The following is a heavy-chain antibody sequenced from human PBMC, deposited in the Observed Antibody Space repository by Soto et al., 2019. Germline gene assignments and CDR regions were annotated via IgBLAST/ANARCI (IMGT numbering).Heavy chain of an antibody. CDR2: ISAYNGNT. V-gene: IGHV1-18*01. CDR1: GYTFTSYC. Sequence: ASVKVSCKASGYTFTSYCISWVRQAPRQGLEWMGWISAYNGNTNYAQKLQGRVTINTDTTTSTAYMGLRTLRSDATSLCYCASKSPRGGSNYWGQGTLVTVSS. D-gene: IGHD3-16*01. J-gene: IGHJ4*02. CDR3: ASKSPRGGSNY.